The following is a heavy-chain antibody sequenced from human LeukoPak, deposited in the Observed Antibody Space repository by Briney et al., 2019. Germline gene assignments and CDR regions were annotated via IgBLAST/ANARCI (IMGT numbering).Heavy chain of an antibody. V-gene: IGHV1-18*01. J-gene: IGHJ4*02. CDR1: GYTFTSYG. Sequence: ASVKVSCKASGYTFTSYGISWVRQAPGQGLEWMGWISAYNGNTNYAQKLQGRVTMTTDTSTSTAYMELRSLRSDDTAVYYCARDYTVAVACTVGYWGQGTLVTVSS. CDR2: ISAYNGNT. CDR3: ARDYTVAVACTVGY. D-gene: IGHD6-19*01.